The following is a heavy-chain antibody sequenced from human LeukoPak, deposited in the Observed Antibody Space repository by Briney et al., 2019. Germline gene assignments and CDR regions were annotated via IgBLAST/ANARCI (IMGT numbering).Heavy chain of an antibody. Sequence: GSLRLSCAASGSTFSNYAMTWVRKAPGKGLEWVSTIDYSGGSIYYADSVKGRFTISRDNSKNTLYMQMNSLRAEDTAIYYCAKFVSHDSSGYLFDYWGQGTLVTVSS. CDR1: GSTFSNYA. CDR3: AKFVSHDSSGYLFDY. V-gene: IGHV3-23*01. D-gene: IGHD3-22*01. J-gene: IGHJ4*02. CDR2: IDYSGGSI.